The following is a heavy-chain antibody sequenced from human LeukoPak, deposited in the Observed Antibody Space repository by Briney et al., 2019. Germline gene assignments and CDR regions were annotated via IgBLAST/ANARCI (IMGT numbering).Heavy chain of an antibody. J-gene: IGHJ6*02. Sequence: ASVKVSCKASGITSSTSSVQWLRQARGQGLEWIGWIVLGSGITNYAQKFQERVTITRDMSTTTAYMHLSSLRSEDTAVYYCAAARLAYYYDYSMEDWGQGTTVTVSS. CDR2: IVLGSGIT. V-gene: IGHV1-58*01. CDR1: GITSSTSS. CDR3: AAARLAYYYDYSMED. D-gene: IGHD4-11*01.